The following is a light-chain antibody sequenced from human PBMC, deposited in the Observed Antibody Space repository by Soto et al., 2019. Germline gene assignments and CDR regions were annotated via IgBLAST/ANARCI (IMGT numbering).Light chain of an antibody. CDR1: SSDVGGYNY. J-gene: IGLJ2*01. V-gene: IGLV2-14*03. Sequence: ALTQPASVSGSPGQSITISCTGTSSDVGGYNYVSWYQQHPGKAPKLMIYDVSNRPSGVSNRFSGSKSGNTASLTVSGLQAEDEADYYCSSYTSSSTQVFGGGTKLTVL. CDR3: SSYTSSSTQV. CDR2: DVS.